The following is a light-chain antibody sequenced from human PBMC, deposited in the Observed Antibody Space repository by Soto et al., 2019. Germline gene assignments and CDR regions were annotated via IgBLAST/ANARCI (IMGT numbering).Light chain of an antibody. J-gene: IGLJ3*02. V-gene: IGLV1-44*01. CDR3: STWDDSLNGWV. CDR1: ISNIGKDT. CDR2: NDD. Sequence: QSVLTQPPSVSGTPGLRVNISCSGGISNIGKDTVNWYQQLPGTAPTLLMFNDDKRPSGVPDRFSGSRSGTSASLAISGLRSDDEAVYFCSTWDDSLNGWVFGGETKLTVL.